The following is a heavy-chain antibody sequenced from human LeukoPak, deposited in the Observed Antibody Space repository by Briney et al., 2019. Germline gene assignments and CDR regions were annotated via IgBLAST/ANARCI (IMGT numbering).Heavy chain of an antibody. CDR3: AKDHHYDFWSGPSFYGMDV. D-gene: IGHD3-3*01. J-gene: IGHJ6*02. CDR1: GFTFSRYG. CDR2: ISYDGSNK. Sequence: GGSLRLSCAASGFTFSRYGMHWVRQAPGKGLEWVAVISYDGSNKYYADSVKGRFTISRDNSKNTLYLQMNSLRAEDTAVYYCAKDHHYDFWSGPSFYGMDVWGQGTTVTVSS. V-gene: IGHV3-30*18.